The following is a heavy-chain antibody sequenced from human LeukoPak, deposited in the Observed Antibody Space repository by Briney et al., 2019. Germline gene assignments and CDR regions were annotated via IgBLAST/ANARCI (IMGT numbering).Heavy chain of an antibody. CDR3: ARHDAGIAARPFDN. Sequence: PSETLSLTCTVSGGSISTYYWSWIRRPPGKGLEWIAYIHASGPTNYNPSLKSRITISVDTSKNQFSLKLSSVTATDTAVYYCARHDAGIAARPFDNWGQGTLITVSS. J-gene: IGHJ4*02. CDR2: IHASGPT. CDR1: GGSISTYY. V-gene: IGHV4-4*09. D-gene: IGHD6-6*01.